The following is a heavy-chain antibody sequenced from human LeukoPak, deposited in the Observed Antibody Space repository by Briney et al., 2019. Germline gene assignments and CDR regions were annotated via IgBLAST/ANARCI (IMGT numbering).Heavy chain of an antibody. Sequence: ASVKVSCKASGYTFTSYGISWVRQAPGQGLEWMGWISAYNGNTNYAQKFQGRVTMTRDMSTSTVYMELSNLRPEDTAVYYCARENGDGYNYYYWGQGTLVTVSS. CDR2: ISAYNGNT. V-gene: IGHV1-18*01. CDR1: GYTFTSYG. J-gene: IGHJ4*02. CDR3: ARENGDGYNYYY. D-gene: IGHD5-24*01.